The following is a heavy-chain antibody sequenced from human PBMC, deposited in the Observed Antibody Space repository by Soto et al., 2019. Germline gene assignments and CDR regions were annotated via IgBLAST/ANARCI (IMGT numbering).Heavy chain of an antibody. CDR1: GGSFSGYY. Sequence: SETLSLTCAVYGGSFSGYYWSWIRQPPGKGLEWIGEINHSGSTNYNPSLKSRVTISVDTSKNQFSLKLSSVTAADTAVYYCARGLNYDFWSGYPPFGHLFVPSGQATLVTVSS. D-gene: IGHD3-3*01. CDR3: ARGLNYDFWSGYPPFGHLFVP. V-gene: IGHV4-34*01. CDR2: INHSGST. J-gene: IGHJ5*02.